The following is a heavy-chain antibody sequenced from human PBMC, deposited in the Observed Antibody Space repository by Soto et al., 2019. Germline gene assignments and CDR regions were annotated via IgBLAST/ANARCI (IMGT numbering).Heavy chain of an antibody. J-gene: IGHJ4*02. CDR1: GFTFSSYA. Sequence: EVQLLESGGGLVQPGGSLRLSCAASGFTFSSYAMSWVRQAPGKGLEWVSAISGSGGSTYYADSVKGRFAISRDNSKNTLYLQMNSLRAEDTAVYYCAKLHYDSSGYYDYWGQGTLVTVSS. V-gene: IGHV3-23*01. CDR3: AKLHYDSSGYYDY. D-gene: IGHD3-22*01. CDR2: ISGSGGST.